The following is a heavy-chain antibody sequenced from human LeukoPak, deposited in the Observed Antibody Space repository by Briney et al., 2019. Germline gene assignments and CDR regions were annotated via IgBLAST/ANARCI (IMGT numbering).Heavy chain of an antibody. V-gene: IGHV1-2*02. CDR2: INPNSGGT. J-gene: IGHJ6*02. Sequence: ASVKVSCKASGYTFTGYYMHWVRQAPGQGLEWMGWINPNSGGTNYAQKFQGRVTMTRDTSISTAYMELSRLRSDDTAVYYCATPFIAAAGLYYYYGMDVWGQGTTVTVSS. CDR3: ATPFIAAAGLYYYYGMDV. CDR1: GYTFTGYY. D-gene: IGHD6-13*01.